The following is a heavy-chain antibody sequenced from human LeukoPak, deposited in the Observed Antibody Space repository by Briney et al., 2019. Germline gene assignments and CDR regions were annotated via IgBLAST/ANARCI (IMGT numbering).Heavy chain of an antibody. D-gene: IGHD6-19*01. CDR2: IYYSGST. CDR3: AAVAANYYYYGMDV. J-gene: IGHJ6*02. V-gene: IGHV4-59*01. CDR1: GGSISSYY. Sequence: SETLSLTCTVSGGSISSYYWSWIRQPPGKGPEWIGYIYYSGSTNYNPSLKSRVTISVDTSKNQFSLKLSSVTAADTAVYYCAAVAANYYYYGMDVWGQGTTVTVSS.